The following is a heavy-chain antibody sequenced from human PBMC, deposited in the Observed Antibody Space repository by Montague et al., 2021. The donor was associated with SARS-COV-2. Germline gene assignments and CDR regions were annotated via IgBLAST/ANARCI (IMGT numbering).Heavy chain of an antibody. V-gene: IGHV2-5*02. CDR1: GFSLNTSGEG. CDR3: ARYGDYGSWFDP. Sequence: PALVKPTQTLKLTCTFSGFSLNTSGEGVGWVRQPPGKALEWLALIYWDDDKRYSPSLKSRSTISKDTTKNEVVLTVANMDPVDTAAYYCARYGDYGSWFDPWGQGTLVTVSS. D-gene: IGHD4-17*01. CDR2: IYWDDDK. J-gene: IGHJ5*02.